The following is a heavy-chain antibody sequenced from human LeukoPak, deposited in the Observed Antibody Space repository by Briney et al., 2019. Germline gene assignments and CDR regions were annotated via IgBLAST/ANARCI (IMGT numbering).Heavy chain of an antibody. V-gene: IGHV4-34*01. J-gene: IGHJ5*02. CDR1: GGSFSGYY. Sequence: SETLSLTCAVYGGSFSGYYWNWIRQPPGKGLEWIGEINHSGNTNYNPSLKSRVTISVDTSKNQFSLKLSSVTAADTAVYYCARPRGGYSSGWYWFDPWGQGTLVTVSS. CDR2: INHSGNT. CDR3: ARPRGGYSSGWYWFDP. D-gene: IGHD6-19*01.